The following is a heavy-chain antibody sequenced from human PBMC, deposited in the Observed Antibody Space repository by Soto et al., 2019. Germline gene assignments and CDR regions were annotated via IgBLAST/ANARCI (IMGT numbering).Heavy chain of an antibody. Sequence: GESLKISCKGSGYSFTSYWIGWVRQMPGKGLEWMGIIYPGDSDTRYSPSFQGQVTISADKSISTAYLQWSSLKASDTAMYYCARRGIVGATKYGMDVWGQGTTVTVSS. CDR2: IYPGDSDT. J-gene: IGHJ6*02. CDR1: GYSFTSYW. CDR3: ARRGIVGATKYGMDV. D-gene: IGHD1-26*01. V-gene: IGHV5-51*01.